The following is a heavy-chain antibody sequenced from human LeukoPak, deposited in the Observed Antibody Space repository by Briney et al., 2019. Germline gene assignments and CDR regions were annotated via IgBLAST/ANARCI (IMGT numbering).Heavy chain of an antibody. D-gene: IGHD4-17*01. J-gene: IGHJ6*02. Sequence: SVKVSCKASGGAFSSYAISWVRQAPGQGLEWMGGIIPIFGTANYAQKFQGRVTITADESTSTAYMELSSLRSEDTAVYYCARDGYGDDTYYYYGMDVWGQGTTVTVSS. CDR2: IIPIFGTA. CDR3: ARDGYGDDTYYYYGMDV. CDR1: GGAFSSYA. V-gene: IGHV1-69*13.